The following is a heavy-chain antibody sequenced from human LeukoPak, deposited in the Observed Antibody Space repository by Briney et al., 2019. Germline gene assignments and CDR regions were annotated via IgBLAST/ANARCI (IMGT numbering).Heavy chain of an antibody. D-gene: IGHD6-19*01. J-gene: IGHJ4*02. V-gene: IGHV3-7*01. Sequence: PGGSLRLSCAASGFTFSTYWMSWVRRAPGKGLEWVANIKQDGSEKYFVDSVKGRFTISRDNAKNSLYLQMNSLRAEDTAVYYCARIGYSSGWYAFYFDCWGQGTLVTVSS. CDR2: IKQDGSEK. CDR3: ARIGYSSGWYAFYFDC. CDR1: GFTFSTYW.